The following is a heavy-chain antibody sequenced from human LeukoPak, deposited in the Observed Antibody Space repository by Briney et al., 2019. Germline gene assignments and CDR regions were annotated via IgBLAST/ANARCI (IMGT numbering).Heavy chain of an antibody. Sequence: GGSLRLSCAASGFTFSDYYMSWVRQAPGKGLEWVAVISYDGSNKYYADSVKGRFTISRDNSKNTLYLQMNSLRAEDTAVYYCAKDWYGSGSYDYWGQGTLVTVSS. CDR1: GFTFSDYY. V-gene: IGHV3-30*18. CDR2: ISYDGSNK. D-gene: IGHD3-10*01. CDR3: AKDWYGSGSYDY. J-gene: IGHJ4*02.